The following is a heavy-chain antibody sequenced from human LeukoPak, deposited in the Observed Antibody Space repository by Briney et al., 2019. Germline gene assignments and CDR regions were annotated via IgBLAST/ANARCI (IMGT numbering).Heavy chain of an antibody. Sequence: PGGSLRLSCAASGFTFSTYAMHWVRQAPGKGLEWVAIISYDGGSTSYADSVRGRFTISRDNSKNTLYLQMSSLRTEDTAVYYCEKIEGSSSYYFDYWGQGTLVTVSS. CDR2: ISYDGGST. CDR1: GFTFSTYA. V-gene: IGHV3-30*18. D-gene: IGHD6-6*01. J-gene: IGHJ4*02. CDR3: EKIEGSSSYYFDY.